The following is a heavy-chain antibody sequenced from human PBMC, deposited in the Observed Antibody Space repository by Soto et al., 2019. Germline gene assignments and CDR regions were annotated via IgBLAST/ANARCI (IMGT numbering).Heavy chain of an antibody. CDR1: GGSISSSGHF. Sequence: QLQLQESGPGLVKPSETLSLTCTVSGGSISSSGHFWGWIRQPPGKGLEWIGTIFYTGSTYYNPSFKCRVTLSVDTYNDQFSLKLIAGTAADTAVYYCARIVATTPYFHYYMYVWGKGTTGTVSS. J-gene: IGHJ6*03. CDR3: ARIVATTPYFHYYMYV. D-gene: IGHD5-12*01. CDR2: IFYTGST. V-gene: IGHV4-39*01.